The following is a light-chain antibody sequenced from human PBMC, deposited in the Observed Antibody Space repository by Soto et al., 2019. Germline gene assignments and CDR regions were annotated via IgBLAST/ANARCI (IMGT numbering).Light chain of an antibody. J-gene: IGLJ1*01. Sequence: QSVLTQPPSASGTPGRRVTISCSGSSSNIGSNTVNWYQQLPGTAPKLLIYSNNQRPSGVPDRLSGSKSGTSTSLAISGLQSEDEADYYCAAWDDSLNGLYVFGTGTKVTVL. CDR1: SSNIGSNT. V-gene: IGLV1-44*01. CDR2: SNN. CDR3: AAWDDSLNGLYV.